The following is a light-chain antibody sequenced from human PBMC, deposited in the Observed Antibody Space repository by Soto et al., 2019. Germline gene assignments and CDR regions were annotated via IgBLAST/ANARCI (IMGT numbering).Light chain of an antibody. CDR3: CSYAGSSTFHVV. CDR1: SSDVGSYNL. Sequence: QSALTQPASVSGSPGQSITISCTGTSSDVGSYNLVSWYQQHPGKAPKLMIYEGSKRPSGVSNRFSGSKSGNTASLTLSGLQAEDEADYYCCSYAGSSTFHVVFGGGTKLTVL. V-gene: IGLV2-23*03. CDR2: EGS. J-gene: IGLJ2*01.